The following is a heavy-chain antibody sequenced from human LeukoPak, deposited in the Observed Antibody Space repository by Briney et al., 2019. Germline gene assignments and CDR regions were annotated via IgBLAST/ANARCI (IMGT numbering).Heavy chain of an antibody. V-gene: IGHV4-4*02. CDR2: IYHSGNT. Sequence: SETLSLACAVSGGSISSSNWWSWVRQPPGKGLEWIGEIYHSGNTNYNPSLKSRVTISLDKSKNQFSLKLRSVTAADTAVYYCAREEMPGKFDYWGQGTLVTVSS. D-gene: IGHD1-26*01. J-gene: IGHJ4*02. CDR1: GGSISSSNW. CDR3: AREEMPGKFDY.